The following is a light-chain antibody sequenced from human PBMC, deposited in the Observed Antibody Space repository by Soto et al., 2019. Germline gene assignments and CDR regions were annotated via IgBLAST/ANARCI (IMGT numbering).Light chain of an antibody. CDR3: QQRSNWPIT. CDR2: DAS. CDR1: QSVSSY. Sequence: EIVLTQSPATLSVSPGERATLSCRASQSVSSYLAWYQQKPGQAPRLLIYDASNRATGIPARFSVSGSGTDFTLTISSLQPEDFAVYYCQQRSNWPITFGQGTRLEIK. J-gene: IGKJ5*01. V-gene: IGKV3-11*01.